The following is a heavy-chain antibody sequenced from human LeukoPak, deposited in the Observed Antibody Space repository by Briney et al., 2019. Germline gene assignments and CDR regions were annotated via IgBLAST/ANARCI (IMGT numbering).Heavy chain of an antibody. D-gene: IGHD1-1*01. Sequence: GGSLRLSCAASGFTFSSSAMSWVRQAPGKGLEWVSAISNNGGYTYYADSVQGRFTISRDNSKNTLYLQMHSLRVEDTARYYCAKGGNDFYYYGLDVWGQGTTVTVSS. CDR3: AKGGNDFYYYGLDV. CDR2: ISNNGGYT. CDR1: GFTFSSSA. J-gene: IGHJ6*02. V-gene: IGHV3-23*01.